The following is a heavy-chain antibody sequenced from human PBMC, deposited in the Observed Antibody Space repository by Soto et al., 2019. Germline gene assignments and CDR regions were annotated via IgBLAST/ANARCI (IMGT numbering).Heavy chain of an antibody. V-gene: IGHV1-46*03. CDR2: INPSGGTT. CDR1: GYTFTSYH. D-gene: IGHD4-17*01. CDR3: ARAYGGDY. Sequence: QVQLVQSGAEVKKPGASVKISCKASGYTFTSYHMHWVRQAPGQGLEWMGIINPSGGTTSYAQKFQGRVTMTRDTSMSTVYMELSSLRSEDTAVYYCARAYGGDYWGQGTLVTVSS. J-gene: IGHJ4*02.